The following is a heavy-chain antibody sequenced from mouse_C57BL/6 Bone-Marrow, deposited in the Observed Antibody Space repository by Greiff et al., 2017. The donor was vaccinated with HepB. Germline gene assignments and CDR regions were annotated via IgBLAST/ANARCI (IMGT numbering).Heavy chain of an antibody. D-gene: IGHD3-2*02. CDR2: IDPSDSET. Sequence: QVQLQQPGAELVRPGSSVKLSCKASGYTFTSYWMHWVKQRPIQGLEWIGNIDPSDSETHYNQKFKDKATLTVDKSSSTAYMQLSSLTSEDSAVYECARGGQLRPPYAMDYWGQGTSVTVSS. V-gene: IGHV1-52*01. CDR3: ARGGQLRPPYAMDY. J-gene: IGHJ4*01. CDR1: GYTFTSYW.